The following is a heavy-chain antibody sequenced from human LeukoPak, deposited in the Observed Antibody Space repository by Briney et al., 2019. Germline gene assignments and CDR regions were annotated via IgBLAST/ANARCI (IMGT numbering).Heavy chain of an antibody. Sequence: GGSLRLSCAPSGFTFDDYAMHWIRQAPGKGLEWVSRISWNSGNIGYADSVKGRFTISRDNAKNSLYLQMNSLRAEDTALYYCAKVRDSGYDYFDYWGQGTLSPSPQ. J-gene: IGHJ4*02. CDR3: AKVRDSGYDYFDY. CDR1: GFTFDDYA. V-gene: IGHV3-9*01. CDR2: ISWNSGNI. D-gene: IGHD5-12*01.